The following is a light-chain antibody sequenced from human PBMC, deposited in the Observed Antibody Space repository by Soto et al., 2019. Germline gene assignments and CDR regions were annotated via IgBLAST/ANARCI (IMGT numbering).Light chain of an antibody. CDR2: NTY. CDR3: QQGYSMPLT. J-gene: IGKJ4*01. Sequence: VQMTQFPSCLSASVGDRFTITCRANQTISTYLNWYQQRQGQAPKXXIYNTYTLQSGVPSRFSASGYGTDFNLIISSLQTEDFATYYCQQGYSMPLTFGGGTKVDIK. CDR1: QTISTY. V-gene: IGKV1-39*01.